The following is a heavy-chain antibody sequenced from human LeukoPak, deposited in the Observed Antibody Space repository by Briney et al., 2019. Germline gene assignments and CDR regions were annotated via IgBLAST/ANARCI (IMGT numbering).Heavy chain of an antibody. V-gene: IGHV1-8*01. CDR2: MNPNSGNT. D-gene: IGHD2-21*02. J-gene: IGHJ3*02. CDR3: ARAAYCGGDCSDAFDI. Sequence: ASVKVSCKASGYTFTSYDINWVRQATGQGLEWMGWMNPNSGNTGYAQKFQGRVTMTRNTSISTAYMELSSLRSEDMAVYYCARAAYCGGDCSDAFDIWGQGTMVTVSS. CDR1: GYTFTSYD.